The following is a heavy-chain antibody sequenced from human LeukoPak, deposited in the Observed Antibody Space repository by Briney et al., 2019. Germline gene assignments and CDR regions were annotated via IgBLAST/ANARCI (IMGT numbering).Heavy chain of an antibody. Sequence: ASVTISRKASGYTFTCYYIHWVRHAPGQGLEWVGWINPNSGDTHHAQNFQGRVAMTRDTAISTASMDLSRLRSDDTAVYYCARAPKNDAYDIWGRGTMVTVSS. V-gene: IGHV1-2*02. CDR1: GYTFTCYY. CDR2: INPNSGDT. CDR3: ARAPKNDAYDI. J-gene: IGHJ3*02.